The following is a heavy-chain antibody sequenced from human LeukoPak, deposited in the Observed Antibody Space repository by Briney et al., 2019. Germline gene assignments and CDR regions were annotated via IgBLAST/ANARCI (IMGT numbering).Heavy chain of an antibody. CDR3: AGTYYYDSSGYTRDFDY. CDR2: IYYSGST. CDR1: GGSISSSSYY. J-gene: IGHJ4*02. V-gene: IGHV4-39*07. Sequence: SETLSLTCTVSGGSISSSSYYWGWIRQPPGKGLEWIGSIYYSGSTYYNPSLKSRVTISVDTSKNQFSLKLSSVTAADTAVYYCAGTYYYDSSGYTRDFDYWGQGTLVTVSS. D-gene: IGHD3-22*01.